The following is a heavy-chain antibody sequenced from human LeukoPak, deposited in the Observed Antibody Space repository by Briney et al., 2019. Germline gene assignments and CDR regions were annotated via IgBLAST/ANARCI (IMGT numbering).Heavy chain of an antibody. D-gene: IGHD6-19*01. J-gene: IGHJ4*02. V-gene: IGHV4-34*01. CDR3: ASFKAEGFDY. CDR1: GGSFSGYY. CDR2: ISHSGST. Sequence: PSETLSLTCAVYGGSFSGYYWSWIRQPPGKGLEWIGEISHSGSTNYNPSLKSRVTISVDTSKNQFSLKLSSVTAADTAVYYCASFKAEGFDYWGQGTLVTVSS.